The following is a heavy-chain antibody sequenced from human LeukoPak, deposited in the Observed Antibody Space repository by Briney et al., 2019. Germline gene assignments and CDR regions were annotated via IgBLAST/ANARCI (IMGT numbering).Heavy chain of an antibody. CDR2: IWYDGSNK. Sequence: QPGGSLRLSCAASGFTFSSYGMHWVRQAPGKGLEWVAVIWYDGSNKYYADSVKGRFTISKDNSKNTLYLQMNSLRAEDTAVYYCARDTVKGANPETIDYWGQGTLVTVSS. V-gene: IGHV3-33*01. CDR1: GFTFSSYG. J-gene: IGHJ4*02. CDR3: ARDTVKGANPETIDY. D-gene: IGHD4-11*01.